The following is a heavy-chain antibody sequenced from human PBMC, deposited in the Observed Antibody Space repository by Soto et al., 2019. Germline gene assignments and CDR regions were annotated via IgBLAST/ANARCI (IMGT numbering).Heavy chain of an antibody. D-gene: IGHD3-22*01. CDR1: GGSSSGGGCS. CDR3: ARSAITMIVEEPYFQH. J-gene: IGHJ1*01. V-gene: IGHV4-30-2*01. Sequence: TMPVTSAVAGGSSSGGGCSRSWIRQPPGKGLEWIGYIYHSGSTYYNPSLKSRVTISVDRSKNQFSLKLSSVTAADTAVYYCARSAITMIVEEPYFQHWGQGTLVTVSS. CDR2: IYHSGST.